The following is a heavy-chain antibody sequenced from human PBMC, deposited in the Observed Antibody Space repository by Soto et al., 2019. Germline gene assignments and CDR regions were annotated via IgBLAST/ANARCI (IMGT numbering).Heavy chain of an antibody. CDR2: INAANGDT. CDR1: GYTFTSYG. V-gene: IGHV1-3*01. J-gene: IGHJ5*02. CDR3: VRRHVSATGIDWFDP. D-gene: IGHD6-13*01. Sequence: SVKVSCNASGYTFTSYGIHWVRQAPGQRLEWMGWINAANGDTKYSPKFQGRVTITRDTSASTAYMELSSLRSEDTAVYYCVRRHVSATGIDWFDPWGQGTLVTVPQ.